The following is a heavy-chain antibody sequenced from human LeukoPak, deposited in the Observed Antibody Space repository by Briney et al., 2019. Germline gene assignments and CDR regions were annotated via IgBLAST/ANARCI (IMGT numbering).Heavy chain of an antibody. J-gene: IGHJ4*02. D-gene: IGHD3-22*01. Sequence: PGGSLRLSCAASGFTFSSYGMHWVRQAPGKGLEWVAFIRYDGSNKYYADSVKGRFTISRDNSKNTLYLQMNSLRAEDTAVYYCAKDPPYYYDSSGYYQDYWGQGTLVTVSS. V-gene: IGHV3-30*02. CDR1: GFTFSSYG. CDR3: AKDPPYYYDSSGYYQDY. CDR2: IRYDGSNK.